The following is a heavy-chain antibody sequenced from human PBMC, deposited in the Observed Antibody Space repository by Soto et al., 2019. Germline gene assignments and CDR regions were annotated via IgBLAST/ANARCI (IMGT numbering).Heavy chain of an antibody. CDR2: IYHSGIT. D-gene: IGHD6-6*01. J-gene: IGHJ4*02. Sequence: SETLSLTCAVSGGSVSAAGYSWSWIRQPPGGGLEWIGYIYHSGITSYSPSLKSRVTISADRSNNQFSLRLSSVTAADTAVYYCARVAGSSRGYFDYWGQATMLTV. CDR3: ARVAGSSRGYFDY. CDR1: GGSVSAAGYS. V-gene: IGHV4-30-2*01.